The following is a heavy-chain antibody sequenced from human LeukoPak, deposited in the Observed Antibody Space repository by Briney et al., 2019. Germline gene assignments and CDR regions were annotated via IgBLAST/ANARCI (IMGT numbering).Heavy chain of an antibody. D-gene: IGHD1-1*01. V-gene: IGHV3-23*01. CDR1: GFTSSSYA. Sequence: PGGSLRLSCALSGFTSSSYAMSWVRQVAGEGLEWVSAISGSGGSTYYADSVKGRFTISRDNSKNTLYLQMNSLRAEDTAVYYCAKLGTTGPIDYWGQGTLVTVSS. J-gene: IGHJ4*02. CDR3: AKLGTTGPIDY. CDR2: ISGSGGST.